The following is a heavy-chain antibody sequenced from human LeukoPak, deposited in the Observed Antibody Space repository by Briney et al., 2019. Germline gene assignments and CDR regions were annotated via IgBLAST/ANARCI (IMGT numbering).Heavy chain of an antibody. V-gene: IGHV1-8*01. CDR3: NLYYYDSSGYYPDY. CDR1: GYTFTSYD. J-gene: IGHJ4*02. Sequence: ASVKVSCKASGYTFTSYDINWVRQATGQGLEWMGWMNPNSGNTGYAQKFQGRVTMTRNTSISTAYMELSSLRSEDTAVYYCNLYYYDSSGYYPDYWGQGTLVTVSS. D-gene: IGHD3-22*01. CDR2: MNPNSGNT.